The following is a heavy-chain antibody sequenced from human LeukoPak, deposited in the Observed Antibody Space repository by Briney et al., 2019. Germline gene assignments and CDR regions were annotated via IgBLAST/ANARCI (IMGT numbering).Heavy chain of an antibody. CDR3: TRVPYGDYWSSDY. CDR2: IKHDEIEK. D-gene: IGHD4-17*01. CDR1: GFTFNNYW. Sequence: PGGSLRLSCAASGFTFNNYWMSWVRQAPGKGLEWVANIKHDEIEKYYVDSVKGRFTISRDNAKNSLFLQMNSLRVGDTAIYYCTRVPYGDYWSSDYWGQGTLVTVSS. V-gene: IGHV3-7*01. J-gene: IGHJ4*02.